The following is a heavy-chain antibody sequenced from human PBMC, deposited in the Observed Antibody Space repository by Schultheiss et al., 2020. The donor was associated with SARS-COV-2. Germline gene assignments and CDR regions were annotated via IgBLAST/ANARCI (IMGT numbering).Heavy chain of an antibody. CDR2: ISSSGSTI. CDR1: GFTFSDYY. V-gene: IGHV3-11*01. CDR3: ASGTGAGLLKAFDI. Sequence: GGSLRLSCAASGFTFSDYYMSWIRQAPGKGLEWVSYISSSGSTIYYADSVKGRFTISRDNAKNSLYLQMNSLRAEDTAVYYCASGTGAGLLKAFDIWGQGTMVTVSS. D-gene: IGHD7-27*01. J-gene: IGHJ3*02.